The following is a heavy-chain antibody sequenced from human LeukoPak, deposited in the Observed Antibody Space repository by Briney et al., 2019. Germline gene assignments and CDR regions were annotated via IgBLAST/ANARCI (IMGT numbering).Heavy chain of an antibody. Sequence: GGSLRLSCAASGFTFSSYWMSWVRQAPGKGLEWVANIKQDGSEKYYVDSVKGRFTISRDNAKNSLYLQMSSLRAEDTAVYYCARAVSYDSSGYYRGGYFDYWGQGTLVTVSS. D-gene: IGHD3-22*01. V-gene: IGHV3-7*01. CDR1: GFTFSSYW. CDR2: IKQDGSEK. CDR3: ARAVSYDSSGYYRGGYFDY. J-gene: IGHJ4*02.